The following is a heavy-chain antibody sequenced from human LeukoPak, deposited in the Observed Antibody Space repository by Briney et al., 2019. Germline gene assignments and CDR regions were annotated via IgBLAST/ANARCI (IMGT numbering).Heavy chain of an antibody. Sequence: SETLSLTCAVYGGSFSGYYWSWIRQPPGKGLEWIGEINHSGSTSYNPSLKSRVTISVDTSKNQFSLKLSSVTAADTAVYYCARHGHFDFWRELYYYYYYMDVWGKGTTVTVSS. J-gene: IGHJ6*03. D-gene: IGHD3-3*01. CDR2: INHSGST. CDR3: ARHGHFDFWRELYYYYYYMDV. V-gene: IGHV4-34*01. CDR1: GGSFSGYY.